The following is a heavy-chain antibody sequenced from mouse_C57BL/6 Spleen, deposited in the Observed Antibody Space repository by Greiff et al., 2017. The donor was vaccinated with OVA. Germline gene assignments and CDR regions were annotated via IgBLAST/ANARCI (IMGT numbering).Heavy chain of an antibody. Sequence: QVQLQQPGAELVKPGASVKLSCKASGYTFTSYWMHWVTQRPGQGLEWIGMIHPNSGSTNYNEKFKSKATLTVDKSSSTAYMQLSSLTSEDSAVYYCARGGTTVVAPYYAMDYWGQGTSVTVSS. V-gene: IGHV1-64*01. CDR1: GYTFTSYW. CDR2: IHPNSGST. CDR3: ARGGTTVVAPYYAMDY. J-gene: IGHJ4*01. D-gene: IGHD1-1*01.